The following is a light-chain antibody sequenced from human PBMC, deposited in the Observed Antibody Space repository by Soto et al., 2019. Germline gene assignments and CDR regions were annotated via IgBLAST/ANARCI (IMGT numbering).Light chain of an antibody. V-gene: IGKV3-15*01. CDR3: QQYKSWPPLT. J-gene: IGKJ4*01. Sequence: DIVMTQSPAILSVSLGERATLSCLASQSISDNLAWYQQRSGQAPRLLIYGASTRATGVPARFSGSGSGTEFTLTISSLQSDAFAIYYCQQYKSWPPLTFGGGNKVE. CDR1: QSISDN. CDR2: GAS.